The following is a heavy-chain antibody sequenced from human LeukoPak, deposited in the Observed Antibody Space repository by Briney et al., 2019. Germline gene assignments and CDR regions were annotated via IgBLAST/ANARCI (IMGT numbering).Heavy chain of an antibody. J-gene: IGHJ4*02. CDR1: GFNFDDYA. CDR2: ISWNSGSI. D-gene: IGHD3-10*01. V-gene: IGHV3-9*01. CDR3: AKAHTPGSGSYMYYFDY. Sequence: PGGSLRLSCAASGFNFDDYAMHWVRQTPGKGLEWVSSISWNSGSIGYADSVKGRFTISRDNAKNSLYLQMKSLRAEDTALYYCAKAHTPGSGSYMYYFDYWGQGTLVTVSS.